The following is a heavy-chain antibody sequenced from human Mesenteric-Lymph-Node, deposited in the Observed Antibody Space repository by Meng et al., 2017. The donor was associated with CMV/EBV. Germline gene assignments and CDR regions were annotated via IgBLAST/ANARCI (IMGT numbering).Heavy chain of an antibody. Sequence: GGSLRLSCVASGFTFSSYAMHWVRQAPGKGLEYVSAINSNGGSTYYADSVKGRFTISRDNSKNTLYLQMDNLRAEDMAVYYCARDRELAYYDFWSGLGGMDVWGQGTTVTVSS. CDR3: ARDRELAYYDFWSGLGGMDV. V-gene: IGHV3-64*02. D-gene: IGHD3-3*01. CDR1: GFTFSSYA. CDR2: INSNGGST. J-gene: IGHJ6*02.